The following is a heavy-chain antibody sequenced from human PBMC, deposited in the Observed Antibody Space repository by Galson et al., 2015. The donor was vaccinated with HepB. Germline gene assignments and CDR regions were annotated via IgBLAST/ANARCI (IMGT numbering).Heavy chain of an antibody. CDR1: GFTFSSYW. V-gene: IGHV3-7*01. D-gene: IGHD3-3*01. Sequence: SLRLSCAASGFTFSSYWMSWVRQAPGKGLEWVANIKQDGSEKYYVDSVKGRFTISRDNAKNSLYLQMNSLRAEDTAVYYCARVPYTYYDFWSGYYHFDYWGQGTLVTVSS. CDR3: ARVPYTYYDFWSGYYHFDY. J-gene: IGHJ4*02. CDR2: IKQDGSEK.